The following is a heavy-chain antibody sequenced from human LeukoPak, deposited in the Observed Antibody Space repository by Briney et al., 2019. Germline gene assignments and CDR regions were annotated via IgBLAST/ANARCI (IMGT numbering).Heavy chain of an antibody. V-gene: IGHV4-4*02. CDR2: IYHSGST. Sequence: TLSLTCAVSGGSISISNWWSWVRQPPGKGLEWIGEIYHSGSTNYNPSLKSRVTISVDTSKNQFSLKLSSVTAADTAVYYCARGRYSRACDYWGQGTLVTVSS. D-gene: IGHD6-13*01. CDR1: GGSISISNW. J-gene: IGHJ4*02. CDR3: ARGRYSRACDY.